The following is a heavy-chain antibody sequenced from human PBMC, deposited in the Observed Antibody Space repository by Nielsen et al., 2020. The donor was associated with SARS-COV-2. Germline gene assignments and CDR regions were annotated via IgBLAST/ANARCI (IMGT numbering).Heavy chain of an antibody. J-gene: IGHJ6*03. D-gene: IGHD3-3*01. CDR1: GGSISSYY. Sequence: SETLSLTCTVSGGSISSYYWSWIRPPPGKGLEWIGYIYYSGSTNYNPSLKSRVTISVDTSKNQFSLKLSSVTAADTAVYYCARGVGDRNYDFWSGLMGGYMDVWGKGTTVTVSS. CDR3: ARGVGDRNYDFWSGLMGGYMDV. V-gene: IGHV4-59*12. CDR2: IYYSGST.